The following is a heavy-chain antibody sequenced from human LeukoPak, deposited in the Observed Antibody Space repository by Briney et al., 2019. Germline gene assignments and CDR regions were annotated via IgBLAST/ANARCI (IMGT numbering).Heavy chain of an antibody. CDR2: ISGSGGST. D-gene: IGHD4-17*01. V-gene: IGHV3-23*01. CDR1: GFTFSSYA. CDR3: AKDQVLPTATEPWFDP. Sequence: GGCLRLSCAASGFTFSSYAMTWVRQAPGKGLEWVSGISGSGGSTYFADSVKGRFTISRDNSKNTLYLQMNSLRAEDTAVYYSAKDQVLPTATEPWFDPWGQGTLVTVSS. J-gene: IGHJ5*02.